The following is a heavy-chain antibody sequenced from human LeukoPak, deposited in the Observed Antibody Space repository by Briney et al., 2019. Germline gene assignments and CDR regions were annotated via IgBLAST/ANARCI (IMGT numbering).Heavy chain of an antibody. CDR3: ARGGFYCGGDCYVDF. CDR2: INHSGST. D-gene: IGHD2-21*02. J-gene: IGHJ4*02. CDR1: GGSFSTYY. Sequence: SETLSLTCAVSGGSFSTYYWSWTRHPPGKGLQSIGEINHSGSTNYNPSLKSRVTISVDTSKNQFSLKLSSVTAADTAVYYCARGGFYCGGDCYVDFWGQGTLVTVSS. V-gene: IGHV4-34*01.